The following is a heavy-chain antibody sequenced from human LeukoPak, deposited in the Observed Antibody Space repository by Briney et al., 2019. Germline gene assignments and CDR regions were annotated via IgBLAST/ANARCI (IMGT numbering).Heavy chain of an antibody. D-gene: IGHD6-13*01. CDR1: GGTFSSYA. J-gene: IGHJ5*02. CDR3: ARDRGSSWSARFSVQNWFDP. CDR2: IIPIFGTA. V-gene: IGHV1-69*13. Sequence: SVKVSCKASGGTFSSYAISWVRQAPGQGLEWMGGIIPIFGTANYAQKFQGRVTITADESTGTAYMELSSLRSEDTAVYYCARDRGSSWSARFSVQNWFDPWGQGTLVTVSS.